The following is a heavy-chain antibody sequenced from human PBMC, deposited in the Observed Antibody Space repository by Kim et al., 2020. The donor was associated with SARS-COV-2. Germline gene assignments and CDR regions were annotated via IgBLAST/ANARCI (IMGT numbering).Heavy chain of an antibody. CDR3: ARDRVSHYDSSGYSWNY. J-gene: IGHJ4*02. D-gene: IGHD3-22*01. V-gene: IGHV1-18*01. CDR2: ISAYNGNT. CDR1: GYTFTSYG. Sequence: ASVKVSCKASGYTFTSYGVTWVRQAPGQGLEWMGWISAYNGNTNYAQKLQGRVSMTADTSTSTAYMELRSLRSDDTAVYYCARDRVSHYDSSGYSWNYWGQGTLVTVSS.